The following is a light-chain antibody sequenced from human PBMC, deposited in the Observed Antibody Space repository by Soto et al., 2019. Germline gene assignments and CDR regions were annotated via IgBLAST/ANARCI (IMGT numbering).Light chain of an antibody. Sequence: QSVLTQPPSASASLGASVTLTCTLSNGYSNYKVDWYQQRPGKGPRFVMRVGTGGIVGSKGDGIPDRFSVLGSGLNRYLTIKNIQEEDESDYHCGADHGSGSNFVKVFGTGTKVTVL. CDR1: NGYSNYK. J-gene: IGLJ1*01. CDR3: GADHGSGSNFVKV. V-gene: IGLV9-49*01. CDR2: VGTGGIVG.